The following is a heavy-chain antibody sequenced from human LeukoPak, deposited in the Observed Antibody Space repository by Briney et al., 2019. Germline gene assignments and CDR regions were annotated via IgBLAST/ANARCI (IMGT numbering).Heavy chain of an antibody. D-gene: IGHD2-2*02. V-gene: IGHV3-15*01. CDR2: IRSTSDGGTT. J-gene: IGHJ4*02. CDR3: ATVLLGKQLACTSTDCYK. Sequence: GGSLRLSCAASGFTFSHAWMSWVRQAPGKGLEWVGRIRSTSDGGTTDYAAPMEGRFTISRDDSKNTLYLQMNSLKTEDTAVYYCATVLLGKQLACTSTDCYKGGPGTLVTVSS. CDR1: GFTFSHAW.